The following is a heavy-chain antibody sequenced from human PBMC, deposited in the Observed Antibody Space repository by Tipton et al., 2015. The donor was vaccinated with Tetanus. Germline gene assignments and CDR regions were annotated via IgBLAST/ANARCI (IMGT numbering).Heavy chain of an antibody. CDR3: ARHVGGYGSPPHDL. CDR2: ISHSATT. Sequence: TLSLTCFVSGGSISTKTYYWGWIRQTPGKGLEWTASISHSATTFYNPSLKSRVTMSVDPSKNQFSVGLNSVTAADTGVYYCARHVGGYGSPPHDLWGQGTLVTVSS. D-gene: IGHD3-10*01. CDR1: GGSISTKTYY. J-gene: IGHJ5*02. V-gene: IGHV4-39*01.